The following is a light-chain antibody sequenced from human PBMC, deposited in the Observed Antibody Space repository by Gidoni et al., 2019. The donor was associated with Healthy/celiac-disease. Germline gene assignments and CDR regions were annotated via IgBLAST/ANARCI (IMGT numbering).Light chain of an antibody. CDR1: SSNIGAGYD. Sequence: QPVLTQPPSVSGAPGQRVTISCTGSSSNIGAGYDVHWYQQLPGTAPKLLISGNSNRPSGVPDRFSGSKSGTSASLAMTGLRAEDGADYYCESYDSRLSGWVFGGGTKLTVL. V-gene: IGLV1-40*01. J-gene: IGLJ3*02. CDR3: ESYDSRLSGWV. CDR2: GNS.